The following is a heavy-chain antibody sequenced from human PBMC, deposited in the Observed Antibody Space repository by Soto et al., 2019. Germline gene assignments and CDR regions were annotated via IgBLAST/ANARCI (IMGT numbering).Heavy chain of an antibody. V-gene: IGHV3-30*18. CDR3: AKDQKIAAAGYGMDV. CDR2: ISYDGSNK. Sequence: VRLSCAASGFTFSSYGMHWVRQAPGKGLEWVAVISYDGSNKYYADSVKGRFTISRDNSKNTLYLQMNSLRAEDTAVYYCAKDQKIAAAGYGMDVWGQGTTVTVSS. D-gene: IGHD6-13*01. J-gene: IGHJ6*02. CDR1: GFTFSSYG.